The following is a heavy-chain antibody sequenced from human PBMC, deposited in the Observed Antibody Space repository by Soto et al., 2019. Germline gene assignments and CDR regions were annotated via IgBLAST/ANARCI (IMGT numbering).Heavy chain of an antibody. CDR3: AKVGQLDITTGHAYFDH. CDR2: ISLDGEST. CDR1: GYAFEDYA. D-gene: IGHD5-12*01. J-gene: IGHJ4*02. Sequence: GGSLRLSCATSGYAFEDYAMHWVRQVPGKGLEWVSLISLDGESTYYADPVKGRFTVSRDNSEKSLYLQMNSVRVDGTALYYCAKVGQLDITTGHAYFDHWGQGTLVTVSS. V-gene: IGHV3-43D*04.